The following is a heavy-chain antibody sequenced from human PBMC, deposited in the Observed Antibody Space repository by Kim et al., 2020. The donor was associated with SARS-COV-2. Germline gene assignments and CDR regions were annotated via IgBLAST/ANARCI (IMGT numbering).Heavy chain of an antibody. Sequence: SETLSLTCTVSGGSISSSSYYWGWIRQPPGMGLEWIGSIYYSGSTYYNPSLKSRVTISVDTSKNQFSLKLSSVTAADTAVYYCASQYRGFFWSGNPNWFDPWGQGTLVTVSS. D-gene: IGHD3-3*01. CDR2: IYYSGST. CDR3: ASQYRGFFWSGNPNWFDP. V-gene: IGHV4-39*01. CDR1: GGSISSSSYY. J-gene: IGHJ5*02.